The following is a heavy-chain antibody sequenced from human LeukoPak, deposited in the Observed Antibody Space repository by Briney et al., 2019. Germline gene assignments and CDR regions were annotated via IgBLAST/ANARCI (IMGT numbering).Heavy chain of an antibody. D-gene: IGHD6-13*01. J-gene: IGHJ4*02. Sequence: SETLSLTCTVSGGSISSYYWSWLRQPPGKGLEWVGYIYYSGSTNYNPSLKSRVTISVDTSKNQFSLKLSSVTAADTAVYHCARELVAAAGRVFDYWGQGTLVTVSS. CDR1: GGSISSYY. CDR2: IYYSGST. V-gene: IGHV4-59*01. CDR3: ARELVAAAGRVFDY.